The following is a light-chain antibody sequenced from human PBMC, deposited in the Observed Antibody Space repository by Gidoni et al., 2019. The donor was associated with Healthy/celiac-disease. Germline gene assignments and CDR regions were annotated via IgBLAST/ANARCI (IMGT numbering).Light chain of an antibody. CDR2: KAS. CDR3: QQYNSIRT. CDR1: QSISSW. J-gene: IGKJ1*01. V-gene: IGKV1-5*03. Sequence: DIQMTQSPSTLSASVGDRVTITCRDSQSISSWLAWYQQKPGKAPKLLIYKASSLESGVPSRFSGSGSETEFTLTISSLQPDDFATYYCQQYNSIRTFGQGTKVEIK.